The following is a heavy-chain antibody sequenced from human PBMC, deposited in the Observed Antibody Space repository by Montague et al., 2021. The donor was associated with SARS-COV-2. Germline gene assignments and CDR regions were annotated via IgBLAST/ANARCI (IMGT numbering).Heavy chain of an antibody. Sequence: SETLSLTCTVTDDSIGTYYWSWIRQPPGKGLEWIGYVYYTGSAKFNPPLKSRVTISMDTSNNQFSLRLKSVTAADTATYFCARYRAIMGGFDSWGQGTPVTVSS. CDR2: VYYTGSA. CDR1: DDSIGTYY. D-gene: IGHD3-10*01. V-gene: IGHV4-59*08. J-gene: IGHJ4*02. CDR3: ARYRAIMGGFDS.